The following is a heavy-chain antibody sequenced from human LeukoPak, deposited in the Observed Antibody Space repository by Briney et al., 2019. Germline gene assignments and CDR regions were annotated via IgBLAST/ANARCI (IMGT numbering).Heavy chain of an antibody. CDR1: GFTFSTYA. Sequence: GGSLRLSCAASGFTFSTYALHWVRQAPGKGLEWVAVISYDGNNIYYLDSVKGRFTISRDNSKNTLYLQMNSLRAEDTAVYFCASISGASWGDYWGQGTLATVSS. J-gene: IGHJ4*02. CDR2: ISYDGNNI. V-gene: IGHV3-30-3*01. CDR3: ASISGASWGDY. D-gene: IGHD3-16*01.